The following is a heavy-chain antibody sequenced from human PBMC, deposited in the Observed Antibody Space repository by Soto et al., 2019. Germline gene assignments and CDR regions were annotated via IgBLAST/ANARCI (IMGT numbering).Heavy chain of an antibody. CDR1: SVSITNTSYY. CDR2: IYYTGTT. D-gene: IGHD3-3*01. Sequence: SETLSLTCTVSSVSITNTSYYWGWIRQPPGKGLEWMGSIYYTGTTYNNPSLKSRVTMSVDTSKNQFSLKLSSVTAADTAVYYCVSDRITIYGRGKLYYFDYWGQGTLVTVS. V-gene: IGHV4-39*01. CDR3: VSDRITIYGRGKLYYFDY. J-gene: IGHJ4*02.